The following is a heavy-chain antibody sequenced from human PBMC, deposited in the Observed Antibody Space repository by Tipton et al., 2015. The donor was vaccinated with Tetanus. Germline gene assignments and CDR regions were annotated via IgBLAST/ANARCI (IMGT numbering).Heavy chain of an antibody. Sequence: QLVQSGAEVKKPGESLKISCKGSGYNFNIYWIAWVRQMPGKGLEWMGIIYPGDSDTRYSPSFQGQVTISADRSISTAYLQWSSLKASAAAVFFCARRLGPYTGDQIWHFDLWGRGTLVTVSS. CDR2: IYPGDSDT. CDR1: GYNFNIYW. J-gene: IGHJ2*01. V-gene: IGHV5-51*01. CDR3: ARRLGPYTGDQIWHFDL. D-gene: IGHD7-27*01.